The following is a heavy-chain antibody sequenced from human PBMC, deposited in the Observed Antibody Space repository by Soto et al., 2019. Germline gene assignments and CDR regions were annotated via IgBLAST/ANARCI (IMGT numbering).Heavy chain of an antibody. CDR2: INPDSGVT. Sequence: QVQLVQSGAEVKKPGASVKVSCKASGYTFTSYYMHWVRQAPGLGLEWMGWINPDSGVTYYPHKFQDRVTMTRDTSISTAYMELSRLTSDDTALYYCARDRGVRDVWGQGTTVIVSS. J-gene: IGHJ6*02. D-gene: IGHD2-8*01. CDR1: GYTFTSYY. CDR3: ARDRGVRDV. V-gene: IGHV1-2*02.